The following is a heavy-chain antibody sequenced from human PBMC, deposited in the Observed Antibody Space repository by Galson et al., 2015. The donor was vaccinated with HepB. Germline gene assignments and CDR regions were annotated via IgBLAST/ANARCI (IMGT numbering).Heavy chain of an antibody. V-gene: IGHV3-23*01. Sequence: SLRLSCAASGFTFRYYAMSWVRQAPGKGLEWVSGITPSGDMSFSADSVRGRVTISRDNSKNTLSLQMNNLGAGDAAIYYCAREMLIAAPAAFDYWGRGALVSVSS. D-gene: IGHD2-8*01. CDR1: GFTFRYYA. J-gene: IGHJ4*02. CDR3: AREMLIAAPAAFDY. CDR2: ITPSGDMS.